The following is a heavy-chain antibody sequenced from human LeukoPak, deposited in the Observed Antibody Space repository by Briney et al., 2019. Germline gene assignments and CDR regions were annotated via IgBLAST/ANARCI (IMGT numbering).Heavy chain of an antibody. CDR1: GYTFTSYY. CDR3: ARFIVSGGYFDY. D-gene: IGHD2-21*01. J-gene: IGHJ4*02. CDR2: INPSGGST. Sequence: ASVKVSCKASGYTFTSYYMHWVRQAPGQGLEWMGMINPSGGSTSYAQKFQGRVTMTRDTSTSTVCMELSSLRSEDTAVYYCARFIVSGGYFDYWGQGTLVTVSS. V-gene: IGHV1-46*01.